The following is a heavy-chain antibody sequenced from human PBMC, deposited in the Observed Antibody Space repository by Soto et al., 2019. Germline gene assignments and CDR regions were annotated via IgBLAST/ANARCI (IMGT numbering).Heavy chain of an antibody. CDR2: IYYSGST. CDR3: ARHSSGWGGYYYGMDV. V-gene: IGHV4-39*01. D-gene: IGHD6-19*01. J-gene: IGHJ6*02. Sequence: PSETLSLTRTVSGGSISSSSYYWGWIRQPPGKGLEWIGSIYYSGSTYYNPSLKSRVTISVDTSKNQFSLKLSSVTAADTAVYYCARHSSGWGGYYYGMDVWGQGTTVTVSS. CDR1: GGSISSSSYY.